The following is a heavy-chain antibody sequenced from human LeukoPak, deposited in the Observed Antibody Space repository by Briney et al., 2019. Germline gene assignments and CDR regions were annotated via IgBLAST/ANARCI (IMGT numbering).Heavy chain of an antibody. CDR1: GGSISSSSYY. CDR3: ARHVTMVRGVTYYYYGMDV. D-gene: IGHD3-10*01. CDR2: IYYSGST. V-gene: IGHV4-39*01. J-gene: IGHJ6*02. Sequence: SETLSLTCTVSGGSISSSSYYWGWIRQPPGKGLEWIGSIYYSGSTYYNPSLKSRVTISVDTSKNQFSLKPSSVTAADTAVYYCARHVTMVRGVTYYYYGMDVWGQGTTVTVSS.